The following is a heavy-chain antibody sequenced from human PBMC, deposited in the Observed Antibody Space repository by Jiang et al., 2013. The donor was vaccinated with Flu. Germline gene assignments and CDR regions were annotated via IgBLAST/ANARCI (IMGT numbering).Heavy chain of an antibody. J-gene: IGHJ4*02. CDR1: GDSVSSNSAA. CDR3: ARGLYSGNYYYHDY. Sequence: QTLSLTCAISGDSVSSNSAAWSWIRQSPSRGLEWLGRTYYRSKWYNDYAPSVASRLTIILDTSKNQFSLQMSSVTPEDTAVYYCARGLYSGNYYYHDYWGQGTLVTVSS. V-gene: IGHV6-1*01. CDR2: TYYRSKWYN. D-gene: IGHD1-26*01.